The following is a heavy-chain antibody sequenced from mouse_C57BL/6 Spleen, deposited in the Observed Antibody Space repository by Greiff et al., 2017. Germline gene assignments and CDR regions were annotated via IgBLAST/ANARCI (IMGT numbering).Heavy chain of an antibody. CDR3: AREGGYDAY. Sequence: EVQVVESGGGLVKPGGSLKLSCAASGFTFSSYAMSWVRQTPEKRLEWVATISDGGSYTYYPDNVKGRFTISRDNAKNNLYLQMSHLKSEDTAMYYCAREGGYDAYWGQGTTLTVSS. CDR1: GFTFSSYA. V-gene: IGHV5-4*01. D-gene: IGHD2-2*01. J-gene: IGHJ2*01. CDR2: ISDGGSYT.